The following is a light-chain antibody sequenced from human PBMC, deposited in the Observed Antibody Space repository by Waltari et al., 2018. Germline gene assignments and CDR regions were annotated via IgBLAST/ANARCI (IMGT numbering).Light chain of an antibody. CDR3: QQYNSFPWT. V-gene: IGKV1-5*03. CDR1: QSVNTW. Sequence: IQMTQSPSTLSASAGHRVVITCRASQSVNTWLAWYQQRPGKAPNLLIYRASSLQSGVPSRFSGRGSGTEFTLTINSLQPDDFASYYCQQYNSFPWTFGQGTKVEIK. J-gene: IGKJ1*01. CDR2: RAS.